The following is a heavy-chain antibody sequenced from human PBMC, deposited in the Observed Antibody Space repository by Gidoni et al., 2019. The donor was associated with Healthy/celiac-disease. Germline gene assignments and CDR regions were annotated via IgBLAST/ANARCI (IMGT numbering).Heavy chain of an antibody. CDR2: ISSSGSTI. J-gene: IGHJ4*02. V-gene: IGHV3-11*01. D-gene: IGHD3-22*01. CDR1: GFTFRDYY. CDR3: AREGNVYDSSGYYPPPFDY. Sequence: QVQLVASGGGLVKPGGSLRLSCAASGFTFRDYYMSWIRQAPGKGLEWVSYISSSGSTIYYADSVKGRFTISRDNAKNSLYLQMNSLRAEDTAVYYCAREGNVYDSSGYYPPPFDYWGQGTLVTVSS.